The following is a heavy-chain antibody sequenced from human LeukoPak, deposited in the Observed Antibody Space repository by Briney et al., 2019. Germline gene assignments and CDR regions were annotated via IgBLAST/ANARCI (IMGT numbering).Heavy chain of an antibody. D-gene: IGHD5-12*01. J-gene: IGHJ4*02. V-gene: IGHV4-31*03. CDR2: IYYSGST. CDR1: GGSISSGGYY. Sequence: PSQTLSLTCTVSGGSISSGGYYWSWIRQHPGKGLEWIGYIYYSGSTYYNPSLKSRVTISVDTSKNQFSLKLSSVTAADTAVYYCARWSSGYFNTFDYCGQGTLVTVSS. CDR3: ARWSSGYFNTFDY.